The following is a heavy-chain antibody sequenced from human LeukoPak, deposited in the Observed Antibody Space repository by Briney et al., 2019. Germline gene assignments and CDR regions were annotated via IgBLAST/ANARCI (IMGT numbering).Heavy chain of an antibody. D-gene: IGHD1-1*01. CDR2: IDWDDDK. J-gene: IGHJ3*02. Sequence: SGPALVKPAQTLTLTCTFSGFSLSTSGMRASWIRQPPGKALEWLARIDWDDDKFYSTSLKTRLTISKDTSKNQVVLTMTNMDPVDTATYCCARGNDYDAFDIWGQGTMVTLSS. V-gene: IGHV2-70*04. CDR1: GFSLSTSGMR. CDR3: ARGNDYDAFDI.